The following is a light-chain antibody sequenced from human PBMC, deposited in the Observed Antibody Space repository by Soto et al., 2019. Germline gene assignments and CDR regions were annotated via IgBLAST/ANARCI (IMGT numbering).Light chain of an antibody. Sequence: DIVMTQSPDSLAVSLGERATINCKSSQSVLSSSNNKNYLTWYQQKPGQPPKLLIYWASTRESGVPDRFSGSGSGTDFNLTISSLQAEDVAVYYCQQYYSAPLTFGGGTKVELK. V-gene: IGKV4-1*01. J-gene: IGKJ4*01. CDR3: QQYYSAPLT. CDR2: WAS. CDR1: QSVLSSSNNKNY.